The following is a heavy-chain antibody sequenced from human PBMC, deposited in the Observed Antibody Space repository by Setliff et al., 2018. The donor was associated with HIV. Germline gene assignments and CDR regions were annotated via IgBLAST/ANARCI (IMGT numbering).Heavy chain of an antibody. CDR1: GDSLTTGGAY. CDR3: ARGGGDSGSDRQPFDY. V-gene: IGHV4-61*09. D-gene: IGHD5-12*01. J-gene: IGHJ4*02. CDR2: IYVSRNT. Sequence: PSETLSLTCAVSGDSLTTGGAYWSWVRQPAGKALEWIGHIYVSRNTMYNPSLKSRVTIPLDRSNNQLSLNLSSLPAADTAVYFCARGGGDSGSDRQPFDYWGQGSQVTVSS.